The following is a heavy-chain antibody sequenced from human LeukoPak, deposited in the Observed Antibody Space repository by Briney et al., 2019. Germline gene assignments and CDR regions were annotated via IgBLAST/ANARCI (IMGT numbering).Heavy chain of an antibody. Sequence: GGSLRLSCAASGFTFSSYAMSWVRQAPGKGLEWVSAISGSGGSTYYADSVKGRFTISRDNSKNTVYLQVNSLRAEDSAVYYCAREDGGTSGWVTVDYWGQGTLVTVSS. CDR3: AREDGGTSGWVTVDY. D-gene: IGHD4-23*01. CDR1: GFTFSSYA. CDR2: ISGSGGST. J-gene: IGHJ4*02. V-gene: IGHV3-23*01.